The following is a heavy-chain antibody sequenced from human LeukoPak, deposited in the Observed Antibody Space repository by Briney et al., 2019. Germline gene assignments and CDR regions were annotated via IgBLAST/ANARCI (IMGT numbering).Heavy chain of an antibody. J-gene: IGHJ3*01. Sequence: GVSLSLLCGASGLTLDKSWVQWVRHSPGEGLVGVSLIYADGSTASYADSLKGRFTISRDNARNTLSLQMNSLTIDDTAVYYCVVVVEPPDSDGFDVWGQGTMITASS. D-gene: IGHD1-14*01. CDR2: IYADGSTA. CDR3: VVVVEPPDSDGFDV. CDR1: GLTLDKSW. V-gene: IGHV3-74*01.